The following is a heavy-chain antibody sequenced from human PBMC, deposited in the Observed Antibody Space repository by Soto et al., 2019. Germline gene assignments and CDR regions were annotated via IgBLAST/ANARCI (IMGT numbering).Heavy chain of an antibody. Sequence: QVQLVESGGGVVQPGRSLRLSCAASGFTLSTYDMHWVRQAPGKGLEWVTLMSFDESNKYYADSVKGRFTISRDNSKNTLYLQMNSLRAEDTAVYYCVRGRLPNEYWGQGTLVTVSS. CDR2: MSFDESNK. CDR1: GFTLSTYD. CDR3: VRGRLPNEY. V-gene: IGHV3-30*03. J-gene: IGHJ4*02. D-gene: IGHD4-17*01.